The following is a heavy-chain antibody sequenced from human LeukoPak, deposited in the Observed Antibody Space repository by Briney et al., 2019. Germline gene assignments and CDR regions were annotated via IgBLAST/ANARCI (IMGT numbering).Heavy chain of an antibody. CDR1: GFTFGSFA. J-gene: IGHJ4*02. Sequence: PGGSLRLSCEASGFTFGSFAMYWVRHAPGKGLDWIAGIFCSGGSPHYADSVKGRFTISRDNSKNTVYLQLNSLRAEDTAVYYCGKTTAEYSSGQKPAWPVDYWGQGTLVTVSS. V-gene: IGHV3-23*01. CDR3: GKTTAEYSSGQKPAWPVDY. D-gene: IGHD6-19*01. CDR2: IFCSGGSP.